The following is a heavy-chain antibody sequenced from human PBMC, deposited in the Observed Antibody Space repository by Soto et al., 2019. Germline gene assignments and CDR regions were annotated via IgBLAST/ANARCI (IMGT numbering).Heavy chain of an antibody. CDR2: ISAYNGKT. CDR3: ATRYGDPSSAAGFDF. D-gene: IGHD2-15*01. V-gene: IGHV1-18*01. Sequence: AAVKVSGKASGYRFTACGINWVRQAPGRRLEWIGWISAYNGKTNYAQKVQGRVTITTDKSTTTTYMELRRLISDDTAMYYCATRYGDPSSAAGFDFWGQGTMVTVSS. J-gene: IGHJ4*02. CDR1: GYRFTACG.